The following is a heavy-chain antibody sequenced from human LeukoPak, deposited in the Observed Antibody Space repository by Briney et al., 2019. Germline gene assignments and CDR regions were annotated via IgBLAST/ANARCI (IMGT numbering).Heavy chain of an antibody. D-gene: IGHD3-3*01. CDR2: IYYSGST. V-gene: IGHV4-59*01. CDR1: GGSISSYY. Sequence: PSETLSLTCTVSGGSISSYYWSWIRQPPGKGLEWIGYIYYSGSTNYNPSLKSRVTISVDTSKNQFSLKLSSATAADTAVYYCARDYDFWSGNWFDPWGQGTLVTVSS. J-gene: IGHJ5*02. CDR3: ARDYDFWSGNWFDP.